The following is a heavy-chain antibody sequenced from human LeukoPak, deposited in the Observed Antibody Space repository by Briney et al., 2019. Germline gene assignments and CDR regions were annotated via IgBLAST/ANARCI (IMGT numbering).Heavy chain of an antibody. D-gene: IGHD3-22*01. J-gene: IGHJ4*02. CDR1: GFTFSNYG. Sequence: GTSLRLSCAASGFTFSNYGMHWVRQAPGKGLEWVASIWYDGGYKYYADSVKGRFTISRDNSKNTLFLQMDSLRAEDTAVYYCARNYYDSSGYQEATFNYWGQETLVTVSS. CDR3: ARNYYDSSGYQEATFNY. V-gene: IGHV3-33*01. CDR2: IWYDGGYK.